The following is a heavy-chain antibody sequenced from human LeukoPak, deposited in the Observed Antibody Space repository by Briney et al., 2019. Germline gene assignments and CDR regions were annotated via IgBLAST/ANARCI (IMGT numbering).Heavy chain of an antibody. CDR3: ANPRGNYGAYAFDI. CDR1: GLAFSSYA. V-gene: IGHV3-23*01. CDR2: ISGSGGNT. D-gene: IGHD4-17*01. J-gene: IGHJ3*02. Sequence: GGSLRLSCAASGLAFSSYAMNWVRQAPGKGLEWVSAISGSGGNTYYADSVKGRFTISRDNSKNTLYLQMNSLRAEDTAVYYCANPRGNYGAYAFDIWGQGTMVTVSS.